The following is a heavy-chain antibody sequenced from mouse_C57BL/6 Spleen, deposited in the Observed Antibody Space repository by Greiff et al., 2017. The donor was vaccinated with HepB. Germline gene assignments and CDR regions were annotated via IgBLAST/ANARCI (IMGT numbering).Heavy chain of an antibody. CDR2: IYPRSGNT. CDR1: GYTFTSYG. D-gene: IGHD2-4*01. CDR3: ASIYYDNDGYWFAY. Sequence: QVQLQQSGAELARPGASVKLSCKAAGYTFTSYGISWVKQRTGQGLEWIGEIYPRSGNTYYNEKFKGKATLTADKSARPEYMELRSLTSEDSAVYFCASIYYDNDGYWFAYWGQGTLVTVSA. J-gene: IGHJ3*01. V-gene: IGHV1-81*01.